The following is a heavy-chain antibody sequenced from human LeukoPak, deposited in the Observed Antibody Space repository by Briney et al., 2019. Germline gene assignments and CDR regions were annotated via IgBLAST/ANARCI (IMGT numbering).Heavy chain of an antibody. V-gene: IGHV1-69*13. CDR1: GGTFSSYA. J-gene: IGHJ4*02. CDR2: IIPIFGTA. Sequence: SVKVSCKPSGGTFSSYAISWVRQAPGQGLEWMGGIIPIFGTANYAQKFQGRVTITADESTSTAYMELSSLRSEDTAVYYCASLEYSSSSEDYWGQGTLVTVSS. CDR3: ASLEYSSSSEDY. D-gene: IGHD6-6*01.